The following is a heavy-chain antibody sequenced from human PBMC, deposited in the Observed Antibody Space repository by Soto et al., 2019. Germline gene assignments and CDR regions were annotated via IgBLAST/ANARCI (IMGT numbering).Heavy chain of an antibody. D-gene: IGHD2-8*01. CDR1: GFTFSSYW. V-gene: IGHV3-7*03. CDR3: ARDPYCTNGVCSYFDY. Sequence: PGGSLRLSCAASGFTFSSYWMSWVRQAPGKGLEWVANIKQDGSEKYYVDSVKGRFTISRDNAKNSLYLQMNSLRAEDTAVYYCARDPYCTNGVCSYFDYWGQGTLVTVPQ. J-gene: IGHJ4*02. CDR2: IKQDGSEK.